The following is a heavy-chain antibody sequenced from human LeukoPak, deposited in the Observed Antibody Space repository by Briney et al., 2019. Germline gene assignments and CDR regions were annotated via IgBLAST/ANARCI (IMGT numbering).Heavy chain of an antibody. Sequence: GGSLRLSCAASGFTFSSYAMHWVRQAPGKGLEWVAVISYDGSNKYYADSVKGRFTISRDNSKNTLYLQTNSLRAEDTAVYYCARNLTYYGSGSYYFPPDYWGQGTLVTVSS. CDR1: GFTFSSYA. CDR2: ISYDGSNK. D-gene: IGHD3-10*01. V-gene: IGHV3-30-3*01. J-gene: IGHJ4*02. CDR3: ARNLTYYGSGSYYFPPDY.